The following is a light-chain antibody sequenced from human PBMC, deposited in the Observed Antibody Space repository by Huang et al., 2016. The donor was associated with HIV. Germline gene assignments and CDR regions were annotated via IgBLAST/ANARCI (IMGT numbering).Light chain of an antibody. CDR3: QQYNNWPIT. Sequence: EIVMTQSPATLSVSPGEGVTLSCRASQSVSSNLAGYQQQTGQAPRLLIYGASTRATAIPARFSGSGSGTEFTLTISSLQSEDFAVYYCQQYNNWPITFGQGTRLEIK. V-gene: IGKV3-15*01. CDR2: GAS. J-gene: IGKJ5*01. CDR1: QSVSSN.